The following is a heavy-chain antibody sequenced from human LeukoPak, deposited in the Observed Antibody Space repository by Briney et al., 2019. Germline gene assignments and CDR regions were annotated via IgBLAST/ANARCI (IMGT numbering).Heavy chain of an antibody. J-gene: IGHJ5*02. CDR2: IYYSGST. CDR3: ARQYGGFPNWFDP. CDR1: GGSISNYY. V-gene: IGHV4-59*08. Sequence: KPSETLSLTCTVSGGSISNYYWSWLRQPPGKGLERIGYIYYSGSTDYNPSLKSRVTISVDASKNQFSLKLSSVTAADTAVYYCARQYGGFPNWFDPWGQGALVTVSS. D-gene: IGHD5-12*01.